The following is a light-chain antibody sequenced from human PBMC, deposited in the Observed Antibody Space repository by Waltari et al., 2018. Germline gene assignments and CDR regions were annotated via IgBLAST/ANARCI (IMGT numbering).Light chain of an antibody. J-gene: IGKJ4*01. V-gene: IGKV4-1*01. CDR3: QQYYTTPLT. CDR1: QSVFYSSTNKNY. CDR2: WSS. Sequence: DIVMTQSPDSLAVSLGERATIHCTSSQSVFYSSTNKNYLAWYQQKPGQPPKLLIYWSSTRESGVPDRFSGSGSGTAFTLTISSLQAEDVAVYYCQQYYTTPLTFGGGTKVEIK.